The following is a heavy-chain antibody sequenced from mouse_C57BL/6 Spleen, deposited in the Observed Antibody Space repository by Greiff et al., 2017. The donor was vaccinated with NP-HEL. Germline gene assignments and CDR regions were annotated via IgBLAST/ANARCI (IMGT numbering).Heavy chain of an antibody. Sequence: EVKLVESGGGLVKPGGSLKLSCAASGFTFSSYAMSWVRQTPEKRLEWVATISDGGSYTYYPDNVKGRFTISRDNAKNNLYLQMSHLKSEDTAMYYCARDEDYGSTMDYWGQGTSVTVSS. J-gene: IGHJ4*01. D-gene: IGHD1-1*01. CDR3: ARDEDYGSTMDY. CDR1: GFTFSSYA. CDR2: ISDGGSYT. V-gene: IGHV5-4*01.